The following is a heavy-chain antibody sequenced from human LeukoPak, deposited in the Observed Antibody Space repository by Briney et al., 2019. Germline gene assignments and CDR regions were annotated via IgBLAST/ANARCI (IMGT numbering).Heavy chain of an antibody. Sequence: GGSLRLSCAASGFTFSSYGMHWVRQAPGKGLEWVAVISGGGSTYYADSVKGRFTISRDNSKNTLYLQMNSLRAEDTAVYYCAAGRGYGDAFNIWGQGTMVTVSS. D-gene: IGHD5-12*01. V-gene: IGHV3-NL1*01. CDR3: AAGRGYGDAFNI. CDR1: GFTFSSYG. J-gene: IGHJ3*02. CDR2: ISGGGST.